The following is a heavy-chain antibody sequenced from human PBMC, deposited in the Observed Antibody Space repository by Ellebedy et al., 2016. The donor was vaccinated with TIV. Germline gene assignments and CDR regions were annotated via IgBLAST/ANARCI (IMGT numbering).Heavy chain of an antibody. CDR2: MYSSGTT. CDR3: ARGGTITAGTPVPDY. J-gene: IGHJ4*02. Sequence: MPSETLSLTCTVSSGSVSSFYWNWIRQPPGKGLEWIADMYSSGTTNYNPSLKSRVTISVDTLKNQFSVKLNSVTAADTAVYYCARGGTITAGTPVPDYWGQGTLVTVSS. CDR1: SGSVSSFY. V-gene: IGHV4-59*08. D-gene: IGHD3-9*01.